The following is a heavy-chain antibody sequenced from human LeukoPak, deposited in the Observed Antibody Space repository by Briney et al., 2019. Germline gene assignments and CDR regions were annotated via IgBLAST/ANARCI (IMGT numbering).Heavy chain of an antibody. Sequence: PSETLSLTCAVSGGSISSGDYSWSWIRQPPGSGLEWIGYIWHSGHTNYNPSLRSRVTISLARSNSQFSLKLSSVTAADTAVYYCARATFYGGPFDYWGQGTLVTVSS. J-gene: IGHJ4*02. CDR1: GGSISSGDYS. D-gene: IGHD4-23*01. V-gene: IGHV4-30-2*01. CDR3: ARATFYGGPFDY. CDR2: IWHSGHT.